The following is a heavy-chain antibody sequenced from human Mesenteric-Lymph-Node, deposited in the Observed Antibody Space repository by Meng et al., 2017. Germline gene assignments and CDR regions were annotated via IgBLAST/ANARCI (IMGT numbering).Heavy chain of an antibody. CDR1: GFTFSSYA. CDR2: ISYDGSNK. V-gene: IGHV3-30*01. J-gene: IGHJ4*02. D-gene: IGHD3-3*01. Sequence: GESLKISCAASGFTFSSYAMHWVRQAPGKGLEWVAVISYDGSNKYYADSVKGRFTISRDNSKNTLYLQMNSLRAEDTAMYYCARFLTDFYFDYWGQGTLVTVSS. CDR3: ARFLTDFYFDY.